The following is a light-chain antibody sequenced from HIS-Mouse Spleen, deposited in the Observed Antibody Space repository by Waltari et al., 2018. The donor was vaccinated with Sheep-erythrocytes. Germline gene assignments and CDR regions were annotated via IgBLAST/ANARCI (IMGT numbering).Light chain of an antibody. CDR3: CSYAGSSTPWV. J-gene: IGLJ3*02. CDR2: EGS. V-gene: IGLV2-23*01. CDR1: SGDVGRYTL. Sequence: QSALTHPAPVSGSPGPSLTISCTGTSGDVGRYTLVSWYQQHPGKAPKLMIYEGSKRPSGVSNRFSGYKSGNTASLTISGLQAEDEADYYCCSYAGSSTPWVFGGGTKLTVL.